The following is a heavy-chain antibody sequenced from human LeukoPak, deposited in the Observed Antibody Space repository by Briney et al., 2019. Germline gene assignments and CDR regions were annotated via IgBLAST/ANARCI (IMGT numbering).Heavy chain of an antibody. J-gene: IGHJ3*02. CDR3: ARGDHYAFDI. D-gene: IGHD1-14*01. V-gene: IGHV3-7*04. Sequence: GGSLRLSCAASGLTFSSDWMSWVRQAPGNGLEWVANIREDGSEKFRVDSVKGRFTTSRDNAKNSMFLQMSSLRAEDTTVYYCARGDHYAFDIWGQGTMVTVSS. CDR2: IREDGSEK. CDR1: GLTFSSDW.